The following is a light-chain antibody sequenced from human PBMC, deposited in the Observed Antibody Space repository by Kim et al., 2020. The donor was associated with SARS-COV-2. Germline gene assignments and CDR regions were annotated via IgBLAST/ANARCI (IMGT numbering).Light chain of an antibody. J-gene: IGKJ4*01. CDR2: AAS. V-gene: IGKV1-39*01. Sequence: IKMTQSPSSLAASVGDRVTSACRASQSIVTRLNWYQQRPGKAPKLLIYAASSLQSGVPSRFSGTGSGTDFTLTISSLQPDDFVAYYCQQSYSTPWLTFGGGTKVDIK. CDR1: QSIVTR. CDR3: QQSYSTPWLT.